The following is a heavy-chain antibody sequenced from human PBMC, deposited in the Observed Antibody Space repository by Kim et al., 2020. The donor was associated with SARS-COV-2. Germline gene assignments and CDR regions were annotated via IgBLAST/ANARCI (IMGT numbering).Heavy chain of an antibody. V-gene: IGHV3-43*01. Sequence: GGSLRLSCAASGFTFDDDTMHWVRQAPGKGLEWVSLISWDGGSTYYADSVKGRFTISRDNSKNSLYLQMNSLRTEDTALYYCAKGGIAAAGGYYYGMDVWGQGTTVTVSS. CDR3: AKGGIAAAGGYYYGMDV. CDR2: ISWDGGST. D-gene: IGHD6-13*01. CDR1: GFTFDDDT. J-gene: IGHJ6*02.